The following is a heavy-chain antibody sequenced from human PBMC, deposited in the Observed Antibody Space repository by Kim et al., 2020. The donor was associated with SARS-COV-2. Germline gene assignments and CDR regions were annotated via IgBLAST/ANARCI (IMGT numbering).Heavy chain of an antibody. CDR2: IDGSDGPT. D-gene: IGHD2-21*01. CDR3: LKGGWGWIWDY. V-gene: IGHV3-23*01. J-gene: IGHJ4*02. Sequence: GGSLRLSCTTSGFTFFGHAMSWVRQAPGKGLEWVSSIDGSDGPTYYVDSVKGRFSISRDDSRNTLYLQMSALRADDTATYYCLKGGWGWIWDYWGQGTL. CDR1: GFTFFGHA.